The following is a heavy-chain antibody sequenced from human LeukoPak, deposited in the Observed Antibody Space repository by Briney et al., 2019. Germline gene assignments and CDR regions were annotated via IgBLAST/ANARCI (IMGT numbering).Heavy chain of an antibody. Sequence: PGGSLRLSCAASGFTFSSYGMHWVRQAPGKGLEWVAVIWYDGSNKYYADSVKGRFTISRDNSKNTLYLQMNSLRAEDTAVYYCARMESGYYPYYYYYGMDVWGQGTTVTVSS. CDR3: ARMESGYYPYYYYYGMDV. V-gene: IGHV3-33*01. CDR2: IWYDGSNK. J-gene: IGHJ6*02. CDR1: GFTFSSYG. D-gene: IGHD3-3*01.